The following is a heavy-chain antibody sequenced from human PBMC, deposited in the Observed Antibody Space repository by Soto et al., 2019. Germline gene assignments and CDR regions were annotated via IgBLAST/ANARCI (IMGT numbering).Heavy chain of an antibody. J-gene: IGHJ4*02. D-gene: IGHD6-19*01. CDR2: INSDGITI. Sequence: EVQLVESGGGLVQPGGSLRLSCAASGFTFSNYWVHWVRQAPGKGLMWVSRINSDGITINYADSVEGRFTISRDNAKNTLFLQMNSLRVEDTAVYYCARAGWYRFDYWGQGTLVTVSS. CDR1: GFTFSNYW. V-gene: IGHV3-74*01. CDR3: ARAGWYRFDY.